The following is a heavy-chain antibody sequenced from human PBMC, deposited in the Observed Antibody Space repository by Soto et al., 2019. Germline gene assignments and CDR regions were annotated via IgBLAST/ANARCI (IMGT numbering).Heavy chain of an antibody. CDR2: INHSGST. Sequence: NPSETLSLTCAVYGGSFSGYYWSWIRQPPGKGLEWIGEINHSGSTNYNPSLMSRVTISVDTSKNHFSLKLSSVTAADTAVYYCTSRVDEIHLDLWGRGTLVTVAS. J-gene: IGHJ5*02. CDR1: GGSFSGYY. CDR3: TSRVDEIHLDL. V-gene: IGHV4-34*01.